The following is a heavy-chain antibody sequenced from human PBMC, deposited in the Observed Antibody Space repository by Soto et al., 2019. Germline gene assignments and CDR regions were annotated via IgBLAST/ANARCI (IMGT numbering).Heavy chain of an antibody. Sequence: GGSLRLSCAASGFTFSSYAMSWVRQAPGKGLEWVSGISGSASYTYYADTVKGRFTISRDNSKNTVYLQMNSLRAEDTALYYCAKDVMSSSSWSEYFQHWGQGTLVTVSS. CDR3: AKDVMSSSSWSEYFQH. J-gene: IGHJ1*01. CDR1: GFTFSSYA. CDR2: ISGSASYT. V-gene: IGHV3-23*01. D-gene: IGHD6-13*01.